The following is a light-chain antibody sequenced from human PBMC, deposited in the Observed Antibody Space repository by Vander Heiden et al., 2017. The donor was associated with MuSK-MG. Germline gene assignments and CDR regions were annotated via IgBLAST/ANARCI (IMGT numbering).Light chain of an antibody. V-gene: IGKV1-39*01. CDR1: QSISSY. CDR3: QQSDSTSLT. J-gene: IGKJ5*01. Sequence: DIQMTQSPSSLSASVGDRVTITCRASQSISSYLNWYQQKPGKAPKLLIYAASSLQSGVPSRFSGSGSGTDFTLTISMLQPEDFATYYCQQSDSTSLTFGQGTRLEIK. CDR2: AAS.